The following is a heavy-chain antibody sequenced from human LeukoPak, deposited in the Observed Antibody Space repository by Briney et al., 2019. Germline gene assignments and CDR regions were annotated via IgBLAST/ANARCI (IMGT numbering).Heavy chain of an antibody. V-gene: IGHV3-23*01. Sequence: TGGSLRLSCTASGFTFGAYAMSWVRQAPGKGLEWVSAISGSGGSTYYADSVKGRFTISRDNSKNTLYLQMNSLRAEDTAVYYCAKGAYDYVWGSYPPYYYYYYYMDVWGKGTTVTISS. CDR2: ISGSGGST. D-gene: IGHD3-16*02. CDR1: GFTFGAYA. CDR3: AKGAYDYVWGSYPPYYYYYYYMDV. J-gene: IGHJ6*03.